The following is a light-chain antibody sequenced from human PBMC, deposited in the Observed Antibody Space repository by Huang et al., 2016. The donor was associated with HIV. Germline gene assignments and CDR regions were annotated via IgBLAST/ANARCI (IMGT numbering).Light chain of an antibody. CDR3: QQYNNWLGT. V-gene: IGKV3-15*01. J-gene: IGKJ2*01. CDR2: GAS. CDR1: QSVSSN. Sequence: EIVMTQSPATLSVSPGERATLSCRASQSVSSNVAWYQQKPGQAPRLLIYGASTRATGIPARFSGSGSGTEFTLTISILQSEDFAVYYCQQYNNWLGTFGQGTKLEIK.